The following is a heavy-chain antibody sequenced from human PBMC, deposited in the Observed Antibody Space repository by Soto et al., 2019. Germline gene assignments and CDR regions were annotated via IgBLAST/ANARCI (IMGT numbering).Heavy chain of an antibody. CDR3: ARDEIPPLGWYGEYYYYGMDV. J-gene: IGHJ6*02. D-gene: IGHD3-10*01. V-gene: IGHV3-33*01. Sequence: GGSLRLSCAASGFTFSSYGMHWVRQAPGKGLEWVAVIWYDGSNKYYADSVKGRFTISRDNSKNTLYLQMNSLRAEDTAVYYCARDEIPPLGWYGEYYYYGMDVWGQGTTVTVSS. CDR2: IWYDGSNK. CDR1: GFTFSSYG.